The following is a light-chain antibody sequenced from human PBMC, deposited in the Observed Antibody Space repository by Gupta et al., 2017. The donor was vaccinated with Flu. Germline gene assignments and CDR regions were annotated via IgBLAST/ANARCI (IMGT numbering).Light chain of an antibody. CDR1: SNDVGGYSY. J-gene: IGLJ3*02. V-gene: IGLV2-14*01. Sequence: SVSGSPGQSITISCTGTSNDVGGYSYVSWYQQRPGKAPKLMIYEITNRPSGVSNRFSGSKSGNTASLTISGLQAEDEADYYCSSYASSTTPVFGGGTELTVL. CDR3: SSYASSTTPV. CDR2: EIT.